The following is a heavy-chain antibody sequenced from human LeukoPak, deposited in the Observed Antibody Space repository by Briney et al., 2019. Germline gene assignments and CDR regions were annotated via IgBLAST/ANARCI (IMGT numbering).Heavy chain of an antibody. Sequence: GASVKVSCKASVGSFSSYAISWVRQAPGQGLEWMGAIIPIFGAANYSQKFQGKVTITADESTKTVYMELRRLRSEDTAVYYCARVPTIAVAGNPFDYWGQGTLVTVSS. CDR3: ARVPTIAVAGNPFDY. D-gene: IGHD6-19*01. J-gene: IGHJ4*02. CDR1: VGSFSSYA. V-gene: IGHV1-69*13. CDR2: IIPIFGAA.